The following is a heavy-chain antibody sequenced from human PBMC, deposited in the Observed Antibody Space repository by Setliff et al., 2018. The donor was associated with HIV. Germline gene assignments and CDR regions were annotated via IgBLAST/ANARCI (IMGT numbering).Heavy chain of an antibody. J-gene: IGHJ4*02. V-gene: IGHV4-39*07. CDR2: IYTTGGT. D-gene: IGHD6-13*01. CDR1: GGSIRSNSYY. CDR3: ARSNPGITAGLLSY. Sequence: PSETLSLTCSVSGGSIRSNSYYWGWIRQPPGKGLEWIGRIYTTGGTNYNPALKSRVTMSIDTSKNQISLKLNSVTAADTATYYCARSNPGITAGLLSYWGPGTLVTVSS.